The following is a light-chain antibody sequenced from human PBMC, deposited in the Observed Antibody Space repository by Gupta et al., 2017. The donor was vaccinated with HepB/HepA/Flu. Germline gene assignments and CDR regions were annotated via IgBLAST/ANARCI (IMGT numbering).Light chain of an antibody. CDR2: DVF. J-gene: IGLJ1*01. CDR3: FSYAGNDNWV. CDR1: SSDIGAYNL. V-gene: IGLV2-8*01. Sequence: QSAPTQPPSASGSPGQSVTISCTGTSSDIGAYNLVSWYQQHPGKAHKLIIYDVFQRPSGVPGRFSGSKSGNTASLTVSGLQAEDAADYYCFSYAGNDNWVFGGGTKVTVL.